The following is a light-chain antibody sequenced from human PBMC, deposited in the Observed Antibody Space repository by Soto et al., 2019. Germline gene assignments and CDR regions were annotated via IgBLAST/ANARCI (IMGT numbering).Light chain of an antibody. V-gene: IGKV1-39*01. CDR3: QQSYTTPSIT. CDR1: QTINSY. CDR2: AAS. J-gene: IGKJ5*01. Sequence: DIQMTQSPSSLSASVGDRVTITCRASQTINSYLNWYQQKPGKAPKLLIYAASNLQSGVPSRFSGSGSGTDFTITISSLQPEDFAAYYCQQSYTTPSITFGQGTRLEIK.